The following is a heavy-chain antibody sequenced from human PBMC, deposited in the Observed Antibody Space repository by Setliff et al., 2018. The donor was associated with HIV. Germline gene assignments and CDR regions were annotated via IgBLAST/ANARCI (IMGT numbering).Heavy chain of an antibody. CDR2: IKPDGSER. Sequence: GGSLRLSCAASGFSFSSYEMNWVRQAPGKGLEWVANIKPDGSERYYIDSVKGRFTISRDNARNSVYLQMNSLRAEDTAVYYCAGSRGYFVQADWGQGTLVTVSS. D-gene: IGHD3-22*01. J-gene: IGHJ4*02. CDR1: GFSFSSYE. CDR3: AGSRGYFVQAD. V-gene: IGHV3-7*01.